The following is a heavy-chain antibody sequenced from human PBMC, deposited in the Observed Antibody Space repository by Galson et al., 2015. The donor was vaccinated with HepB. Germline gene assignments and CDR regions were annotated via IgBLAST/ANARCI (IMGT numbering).Heavy chain of an antibody. J-gene: IGHJ6*03. V-gene: IGHV3-11*01. CDR2: ISSSGSTI. Sequence: SLRLSCAASGFTFSDYYMSWIRQAPGKGLEWVSYISSSGSTIYYADSVKGRFTISRDNAKNSLYLQMNSLRAEDTAVYYCARYYYDSTAYYYYYYYMDVWGKGTTVTVSS. CDR1: GFTFSDYY. CDR3: ARYYYDSTAYYYYYYYMDV. D-gene: IGHD3-22*01.